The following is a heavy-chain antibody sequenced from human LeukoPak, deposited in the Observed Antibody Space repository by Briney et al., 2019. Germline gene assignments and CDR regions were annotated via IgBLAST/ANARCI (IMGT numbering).Heavy chain of an antibody. CDR2: IYYSGST. V-gene: IGHV4-31*03. CDR1: GDSIRSGGYY. Sequence: SETLSLTCTVSGDSIRSGGYYWSWIRQHPGKGLEWIGYIYYSGSTYYNPSLKSRVTISVDTSKNQFSPKLSSVTAADTAVYYCARGQGGRGWLDPWGQGTLVTVSS. CDR3: ARGQGGRGWLDP. J-gene: IGHJ5*02.